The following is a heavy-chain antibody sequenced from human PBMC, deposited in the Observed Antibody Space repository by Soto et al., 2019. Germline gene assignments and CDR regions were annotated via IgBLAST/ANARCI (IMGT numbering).Heavy chain of an antibody. D-gene: IGHD2-2*01. J-gene: IGHJ6*02. CDR1: EFNFSSYG. V-gene: IGHV3-30*18. CDR2: ISNDGNNE. CDR3: AKDRSRQYQGFSYDDYGVDV. Sequence: GRSRRLSWAASEFNFSSYGMHWVRRSPGKGLEWVALISNDGNNEHYADSVKGRLTISRDNSKNTLYLQMSSLRAEDTAVDYCAKDRSRQYQGFSYDDYGVDVWGQGTTVTVSS.